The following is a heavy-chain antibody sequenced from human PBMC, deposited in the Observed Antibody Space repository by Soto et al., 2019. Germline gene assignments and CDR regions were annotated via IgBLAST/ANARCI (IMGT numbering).Heavy chain of an antibody. CDR1: GGSIGSYS. CDR3: AKGSSSGWAYYYYGMDV. V-gene: IGHV1-69*13. J-gene: IGHJ6*02. Sequence: SVEPCCKACGGSIGSYSMSSVRQAPGQGLEWMGGIIPIFGTANYAQKFQGRVTITADESTSTAYMELSSLRAEDTAVYYCAKGSSSGWAYYYYGMDVWGQGTTVTVSS. CDR2: IIPIFGTA. D-gene: IGHD6-19*01.